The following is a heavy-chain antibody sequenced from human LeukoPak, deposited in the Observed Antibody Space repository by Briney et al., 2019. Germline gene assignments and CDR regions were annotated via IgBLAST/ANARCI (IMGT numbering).Heavy chain of an antibody. D-gene: IGHD2-21*02. V-gene: IGHV3-23*01. J-gene: IGHJ4*02. CDR3: GLAYCGGDCSYFDY. Sequence: GGSLRLSCAASGFAFSSYAMSWVRQAPGKGLEWVSAISGSGGSTYYADSVKGRFTISRDNSKNTLYLQMNSLRAEDTAVYYCGLAYCGGDCSYFDYWGQGTLVTVSS. CDR2: ISGSGGST. CDR1: GFAFSSYA.